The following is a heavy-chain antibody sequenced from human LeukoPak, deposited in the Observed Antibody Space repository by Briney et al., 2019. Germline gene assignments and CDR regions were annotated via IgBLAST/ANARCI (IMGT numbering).Heavy chain of an antibody. V-gene: IGHV1-69*05. D-gene: IGHD2-15*01. J-gene: IGHJ4*02. CDR3: ANLADPSVVVHENY. Sequence: ASVKVSCKASGGTFSSYAISWVRQAPGQGLEWMGGIIPIFGTANYAQKFQGRVTITTDESTSTAYMELSSLRSEDTAVYYCANLADPSVVVHENYWGQGTLVTVSS. CDR2: IIPIFGTA. CDR1: GGTFSSYA.